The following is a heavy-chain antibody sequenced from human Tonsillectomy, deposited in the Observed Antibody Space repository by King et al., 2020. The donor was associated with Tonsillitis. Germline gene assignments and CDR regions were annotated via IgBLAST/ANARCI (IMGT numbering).Heavy chain of an antibody. J-gene: IGHJ4*02. CDR2: LYHSGNT. D-gene: IGHD2-2*01. Sequence: VQLQESGPGLVKPSETLSLTCAVSGSSISSGYYWGWIRQPPNKGRGWIGSLYHSGNTYFSPSLRSRVPMSVDTSKNQFSLKLSSVTAADTAVYFCARGDVSSTVDYWGQGILVAVSS. CDR1: GSSISSGYY. CDR3: ARGDVSSTVDY. V-gene: IGHV4-38-2*01.